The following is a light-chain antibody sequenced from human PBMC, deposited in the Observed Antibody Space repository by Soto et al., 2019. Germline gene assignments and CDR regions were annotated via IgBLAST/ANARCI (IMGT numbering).Light chain of an antibody. CDR2: FNN. CDR3: AAWDDSLNGQEV. CDR1: SSNIGSNT. J-gene: IGLJ2*01. Sequence: QSVLTQPPSASGTPGLRVTISCSGSSSNIGSNTVNWYKQLPGTAPKLLIYFNNQRPSGVPDRFSGSKSGTSASLAISGLQSEDEADYYCAAWDDSLNGQEVFGGGTKLT. V-gene: IGLV1-44*01.